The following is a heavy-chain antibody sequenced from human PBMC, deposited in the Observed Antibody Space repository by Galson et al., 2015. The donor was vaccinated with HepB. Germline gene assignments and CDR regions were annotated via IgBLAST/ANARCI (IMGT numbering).Heavy chain of an antibody. D-gene: IGHD1-26*01. CDR2: ISYDGSNK. V-gene: IGHV3-30*04. CDR1: GFTFSSYA. CDR3: ARETGDEWEGLAFDI. Sequence: SLRLSCAASGFTFSSYAMHWVRQAPGKGLEWVAVISYDGSNKYYADSVKGRFTISRDNSKNTLYLQMNSLRAEDTAVYYCARETGDEWEGLAFDIWGQGTMVTVSS. J-gene: IGHJ3*02.